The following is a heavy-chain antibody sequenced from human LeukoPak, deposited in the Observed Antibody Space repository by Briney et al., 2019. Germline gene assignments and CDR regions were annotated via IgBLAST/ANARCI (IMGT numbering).Heavy chain of an antibody. CDR1: GGSISNYY. CDR3: ARVVPAATAYYYYYMDV. J-gene: IGHJ6*03. V-gene: IGHV4-4*07. Sequence: SETLSLTCTVSGGSISNYYWSWIRQPAGQGLEWIGRIYTSGSINYNPSLNSRVTMSVDTSKNQFSLKLRSVTAADTAVYYCARVVPAATAYYYYYMDVWGKGTTVTVSS. CDR2: IYTSGSI. D-gene: IGHD2-2*01.